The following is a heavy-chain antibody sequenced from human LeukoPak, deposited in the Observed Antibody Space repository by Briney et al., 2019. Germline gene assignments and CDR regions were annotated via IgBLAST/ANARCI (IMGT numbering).Heavy chain of an antibody. D-gene: IGHD2-2*01. CDR1: GGSISSYY. CDR2: IYYSGST. J-gene: IGHJ4*02. CDR3: ARLGIGVVPSAMLGDYYFDY. V-gene: IGHV4-59*08. Sequence: SETLSLTCTVSGGSISSYYWSWIRQPPGKGLEWIGNIYYSGSTKYNPSLKSRVTISVDTSKNQFSLKLTSVTAADTAVYYCARLGIGVVPSAMLGDYYFDYWGQGTLVTVSS.